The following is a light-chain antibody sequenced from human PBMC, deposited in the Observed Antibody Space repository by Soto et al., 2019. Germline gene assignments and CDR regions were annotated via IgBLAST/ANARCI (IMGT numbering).Light chain of an antibody. CDR1: QDIKSN. V-gene: IGKV1-17*01. CDR3: QQYNSFPAT. J-gene: IGKJ1*01. CDR2: AAS. Sequence: DIQMTQSPPSLSGFVGDRVSITCRSSQDIKSNLNWYQQKPGEAPKLLIYAASSLQSGVSSRFSGSGSGTEFTLTISSLQPDDFATYICQQYNSFPATFGQGTKVDIK.